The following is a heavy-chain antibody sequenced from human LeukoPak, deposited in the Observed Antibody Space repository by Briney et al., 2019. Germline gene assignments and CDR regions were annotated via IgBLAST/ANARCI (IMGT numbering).Heavy chain of an antibody. J-gene: IGHJ4*02. Sequence: SETLSLTCTVSGYSISNGYYWGWIRQPPGKGLEWVGSIYHRGSTYYNPSLRSRVTISLDRSKKKFSLKLSSVTAADTAVYYCARGVIAAGGNDFDYWGQGTLVTVSS. CDR2: IYHRGST. D-gene: IGHD6-13*01. V-gene: IGHV4-38-2*02. CDR3: ARGVIAAGGNDFDY. CDR1: GYSISNGYY.